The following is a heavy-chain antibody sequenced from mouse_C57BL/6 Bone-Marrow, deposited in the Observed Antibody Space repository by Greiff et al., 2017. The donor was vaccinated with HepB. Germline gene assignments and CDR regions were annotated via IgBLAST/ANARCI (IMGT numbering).Heavy chain of an antibody. CDR2: ISDGGSYT. V-gene: IGHV5-4*01. Sequence: DVHLVESGGGLVKPGGSLKLSCAASGFTFSSYAMSWVRQTPEKRLEWVATISDGGSYTYYPDNVKGRFTISRDNAKNNLYLQMSHLKSEDTAMYYCAREGRTFDYWGQGTTLTVSS. CDR3: AREGRTFDY. CDR1: GFTFSSYA. J-gene: IGHJ2*01.